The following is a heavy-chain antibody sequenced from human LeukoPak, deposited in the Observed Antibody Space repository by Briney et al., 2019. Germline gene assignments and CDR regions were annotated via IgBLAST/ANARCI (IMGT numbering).Heavy chain of an antibody. CDR1: GYTFTGYY. D-gene: IGHD6-25*01. V-gene: IGHV1-2*02. Sequence: ASVKVSCKASGYTFTGYYMHWVRQAPGQGLEWMGWINPNSGGTNYAQKFQGRVTMTRDTSISTAYMELSRLRSDDTAVYYCARGEHSSGWQTDYWGQGTLVTVSS. J-gene: IGHJ4*02. CDR2: INPNSGGT. CDR3: ARGEHSSGWQTDY.